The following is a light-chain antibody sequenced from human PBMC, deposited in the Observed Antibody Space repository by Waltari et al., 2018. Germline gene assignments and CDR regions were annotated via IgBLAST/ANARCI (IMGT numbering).Light chain of an antibody. V-gene: IGKV1-39*01. CDR1: QSISDY. CDR3: QQSYTTPLT. CDR2: AAS. Sequence: DIQMTQSPSSLSASVGDRVTITCRASQSISDYLNWYRQKPGKAPKLLIYAASSLQSGVPSRFNGSGSGTDFTLTISSLQPEDFATYYCQQSYTTPLTFGGGTNVEIK. J-gene: IGKJ4*01.